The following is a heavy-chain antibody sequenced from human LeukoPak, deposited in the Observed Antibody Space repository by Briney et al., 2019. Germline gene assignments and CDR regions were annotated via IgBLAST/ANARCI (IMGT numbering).Heavy chain of an antibody. J-gene: IGHJ1*01. CDR3: AISAPNDYDSSGFYSYFQH. V-gene: IGHV3-11*04. Sequence: PGGSLRLSCAASGFSFSDSYMSWIRQAPGKGLEWISYINLDGTTIYYADSVKGRFAISRDNAKNSLYLQMTSLRAEDTAVYYCAISAPNDYDSSGFYSYFQHWGQGTLVTVSS. D-gene: IGHD3-22*01. CDR1: GFSFSDSY. CDR2: INLDGTTI.